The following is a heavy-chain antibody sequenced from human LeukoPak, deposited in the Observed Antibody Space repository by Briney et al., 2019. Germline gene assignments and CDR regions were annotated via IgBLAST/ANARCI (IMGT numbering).Heavy chain of an antibody. J-gene: IGHJ3*02. CDR3: AREGNYYDSSGYGSIAFDI. D-gene: IGHD3-22*01. V-gene: IGHV4-34*01. CDR1: GGSFSGYY. CDR2: INHSGST. Sequence: PSETLSLTCAVYGGSFSGYYWSWIRQPPGKGLEWIGEINHSGSTNYNPSLKSRVTISVDTSKNQFSLKLSSVTAADTAVYYCAREGNYYDSSGYGSIAFDIWGQGTMVTVSS.